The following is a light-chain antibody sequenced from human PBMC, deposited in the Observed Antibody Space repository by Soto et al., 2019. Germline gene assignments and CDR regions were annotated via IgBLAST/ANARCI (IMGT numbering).Light chain of an antibody. J-gene: IGLJ2*01. Sequence: QSVLTQPASVSGSPGQSITISCTGTSSDVGGYNYVSWYQQHPGKAPKLMIYDVSNRPSGVSNRFSGSKSGNTASLTISGLQAEDAAAYYCSSYTSSSTLVFGGGTKLTVL. CDR1: SSDVGGYNY. CDR2: DVS. CDR3: SSYTSSSTLV. V-gene: IGLV2-14*01.